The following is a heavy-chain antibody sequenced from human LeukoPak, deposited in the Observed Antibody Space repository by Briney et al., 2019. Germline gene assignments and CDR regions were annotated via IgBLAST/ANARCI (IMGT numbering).Heavy chain of an antibody. CDR2: IRYDGSNK. D-gene: IGHD6-13*01. CDR3: AKGYSRDS. Sequence: GGSLRLSCAVSGFTFSNYAMHWVRQAPGKGLEWVAFIRYDGSNKYYADSVKGRFTISRDNSKNTLYLQMNSLRVEDTAVYYCAKGYSRDSWGQGTLVTVSS. J-gene: IGHJ5*01. CDR1: GFTFSNYA. V-gene: IGHV3-30*02.